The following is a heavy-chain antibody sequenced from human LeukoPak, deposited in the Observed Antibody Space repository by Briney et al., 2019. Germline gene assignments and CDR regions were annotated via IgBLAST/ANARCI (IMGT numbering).Heavy chain of an antibody. CDR3: ARRGYSGYDLDY. CDR2: INHSGST. J-gene: IGHJ4*02. CDR1: GGSISSSGYY. V-gene: IGHV4-39*07. D-gene: IGHD5-12*01. Sequence: SETLSLTCTVSGGSISSSGYYWGWIRQPPGKGLEWIGEINHSGSTNYNPSLKSRVTISVDTSKNQFSLKLSSVTAADTAVYYCARRGYSGYDLDYWGQGTLVTVSS.